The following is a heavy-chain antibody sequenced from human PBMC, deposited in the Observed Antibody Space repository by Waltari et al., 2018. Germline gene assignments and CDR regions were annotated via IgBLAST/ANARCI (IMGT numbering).Heavy chain of an antibody. V-gene: IGHV3-48*01. J-gene: IGHJ4*02. Sequence: EVQLVESGGGLIQPGGSVRLSCAASGFTLKTFRLVWVRQAPGKGLKYLSFIISHSSAIYYADSVKGRFTISRDNSNNSVYLQMNGLRAEDTAIYYCARGGYDYGNSWASDYWGPGTLVTVSS. CDR3: ARGGYDYGNSWASDY. D-gene: IGHD4-17*01. CDR1: GFTLKTFR. CDR2: IISHSSAI.